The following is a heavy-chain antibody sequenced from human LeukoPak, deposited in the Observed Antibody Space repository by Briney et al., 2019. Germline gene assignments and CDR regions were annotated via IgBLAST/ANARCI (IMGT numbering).Heavy chain of an antibody. Sequence: SETLSLTCAVYGGSFSGYYWSWIRQPPGKGLEWIGEINHSGSTNYNPSLKSRVTISVDTSMNQFSLKLSSVTAADTAVYYCASWERMSHYFDFWGQGTLVTVSS. CDR3: ASWERMSHYFDF. D-gene: IGHD1-26*01. CDR2: INHSGST. CDR1: GGSFSGYY. V-gene: IGHV4-34*01. J-gene: IGHJ4*02.